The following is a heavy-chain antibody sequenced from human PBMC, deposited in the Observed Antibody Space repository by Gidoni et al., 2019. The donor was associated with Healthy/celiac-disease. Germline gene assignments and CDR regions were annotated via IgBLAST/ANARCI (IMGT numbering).Heavy chain of an antibody. D-gene: IGHD2-15*01. CDR2: IYYSGST. V-gene: IGHV4-39*01. J-gene: IGHJ4*02. CDR1: SSRSYY. CDR3: ARDETPHASNSFDY. Sequence: SSRSYYWGWIGQPPGTGLEWIGSIYYSGSTYYNPSLKSRVTISVDTPKNQFSLKLSSVTAADTAVYYCARDETPHASNSFDYWGQGTLVTVSS.